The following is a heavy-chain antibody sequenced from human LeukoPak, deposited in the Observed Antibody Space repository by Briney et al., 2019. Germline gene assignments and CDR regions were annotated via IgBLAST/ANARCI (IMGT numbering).Heavy chain of an antibody. Sequence: GGSLRLSCAVAGFAVTPNHMTWVRQAPGKGPECVSIIYNNGDTFYEDSGTGQFTIPRDITTNTVALLMNSLRREGRAVYCFSPRRVAGGKTDDWGEGTVVTVSS. CDR2: IYNNGDT. CDR1: GFAVTPNH. CDR3: SPRRVAGGKTDD. V-gene: IGHV3-53*01. D-gene: IGHD3-16*01. J-gene: IGHJ4*02.